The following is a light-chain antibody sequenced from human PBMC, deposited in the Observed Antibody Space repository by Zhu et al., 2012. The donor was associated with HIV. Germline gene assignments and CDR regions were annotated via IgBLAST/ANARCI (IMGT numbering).Light chain of an antibody. J-gene: IGKJ1*01. CDR3: QLYNYSRT. V-gene: IGKV3-20*01. CDR2: GAS. Sequence: EIVLTQSPGTLSLSPGERATLSCRASQSVSFAYLAWYQQKPGQPPRLLIYGASNRATGIPDRFSGSGSGTDFTLTISRLEPEDFAVYYCQLYNYSRTFGQGTKVEIK. CDR1: QSVSFAY.